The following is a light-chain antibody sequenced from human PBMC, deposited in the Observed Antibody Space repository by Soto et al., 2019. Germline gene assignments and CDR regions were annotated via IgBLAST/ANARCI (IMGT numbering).Light chain of an antibody. J-gene: IGKJ4*01. Sequence: EIVLTQSPGTLSLSPGERATLSCRASQSVTTFLAWYQQKPGQAPRLLIYDASKRATGIPATFSGSGSGTDFNLTISSLEPEDFAVYYCQPRTNWPLTSGGGTKVEIK. CDR2: DAS. CDR1: QSVTTF. CDR3: QPRTNWPLT. V-gene: IGKV3-11*01.